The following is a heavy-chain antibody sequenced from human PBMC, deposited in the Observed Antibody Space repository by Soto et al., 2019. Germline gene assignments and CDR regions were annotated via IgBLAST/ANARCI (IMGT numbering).Heavy chain of an antibody. CDR1: GGSISDGYY. D-gene: IGHD3-22*01. J-gene: IGHJ5*02. V-gene: IGHV4-31*03. CDR3: ARRDRSGYSYWLDT. CDR2: ISYSGST. Sequence: PSETLSLTCTVSGGSISDGYYWSWIRQHPGKGLEWIGSISYSGSTSCNPSLKSRLTISVDRSKSQFSLNLSSVTAADTAVYYCARRDRSGYSYWLDTWGQGTLVTVSS.